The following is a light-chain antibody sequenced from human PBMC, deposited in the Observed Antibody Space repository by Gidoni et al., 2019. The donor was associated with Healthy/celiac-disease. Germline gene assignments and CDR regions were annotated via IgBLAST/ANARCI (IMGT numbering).Light chain of an antibody. V-gene: IGLV1-40*01. CDR1: SSNIGAGYD. CDR2: GNS. CDR3: QSYDSSLSGFYV. J-gene: IGLJ1*01. Sequence: QSVLTQPPSVSGATGKRVTISFTGSSSNIGAGYDVHWYQQLPGTAPKLIIYGNSNRPSGVPDRFSGSKSGTSASLAITGLQAEDEADYYCQSYDSSLSGFYVFGTGTKVTVL.